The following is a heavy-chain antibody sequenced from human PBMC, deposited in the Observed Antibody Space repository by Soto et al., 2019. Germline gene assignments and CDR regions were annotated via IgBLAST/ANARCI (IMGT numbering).Heavy chain of an antibody. CDR3: ARDYDFWSGHAAFDI. Sequence: GSVKVSFKASGYTFTGYYMHWVRQAPGQGLEWMGWINPNSGGTNYAQKFQGRVTMTRDTSISTAYMELSRLRSDDTAVYYCARDYDFWSGHAAFDIWGQGTMVTVSS. V-gene: IGHV1-2*02. CDR1: GYTFTGYY. CDR2: INPNSGGT. D-gene: IGHD3-3*01. J-gene: IGHJ3*02.